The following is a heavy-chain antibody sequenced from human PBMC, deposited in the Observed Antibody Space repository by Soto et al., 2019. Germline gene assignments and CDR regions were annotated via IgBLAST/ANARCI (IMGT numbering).Heavy chain of an antibody. CDR1: GGTFSSYA. CDR2: IIPIFGTA. J-gene: IGHJ6*02. D-gene: IGHD6-19*01. V-gene: IGHV1-69*01. CDR3: ATPKPGIAVARSLFYGMDV. Sequence: QVQLVQSGAEVKKPGSSVKVSCKASGGTFSSYAISWVRQAPGQGLEWMGGIIPIFGTANYAQKFQGRVTITADESTSTAYMELSSLRSEDTAVYYCATPKPGIAVARSLFYGMDVWGQGTTVTVSS.